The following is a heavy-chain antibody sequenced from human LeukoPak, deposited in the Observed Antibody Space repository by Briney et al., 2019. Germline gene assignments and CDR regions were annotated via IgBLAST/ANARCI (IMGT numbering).Heavy chain of an antibody. CDR1: GYTFTSYD. Sequence: AASVKVSCKASGYTFTSYDIDWVRQATGQGLEWMGWMNPNSGNTGYAQKFQGRVTMTRNTSISTAYMELSSLRPEDTAVYYCARYSSSSTPDFDPWGQGTLVTVSS. CDR2: MNPNSGNT. V-gene: IGHV1-8*01. D-gene: IGHD6-6*01. CDR3: ARYSSSSTPDFDP. J-gene: IGHJ5*02.